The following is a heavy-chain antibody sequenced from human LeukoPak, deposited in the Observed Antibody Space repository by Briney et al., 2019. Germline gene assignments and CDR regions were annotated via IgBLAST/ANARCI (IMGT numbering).Heavy chain of an antibody. J-gene: IGHJ4*02. CDR2: ITTSTGKP. Sequence: EASVKVSCKASGYTFTSYDINWVRQATGQGLEWMGWITTSTGKPTYAQGFTGRFVFSLDTSVSTTYLHINSLKAEDTAVYYCARDASMINFDYWGQGSLVTVSS. D-gene: IGHD3-16*01. CDR3: ARDASMINFDY. V-gene: IGHV7-4-1*02. CDR1: GYTFTSYD.